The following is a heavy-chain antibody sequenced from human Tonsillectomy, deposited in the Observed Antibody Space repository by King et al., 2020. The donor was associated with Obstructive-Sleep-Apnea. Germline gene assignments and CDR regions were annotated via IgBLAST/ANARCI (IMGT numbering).Heavy chain of an antibody. CDR3: ARGSSGWVRSYNWFDP. V-gene: IGHV3-30*04. CDR2: ISYDGSNK. D-gene: IGHD6-19*01. Sequence: VQLVESGGGVVQPGRSLRLSCAASGFTFSSYAMHWVRQAPGKGLEWVAVISYDGSNKYYADSVKGRFTISRDNSKNTLDLQMNRLRAEDTAVYYCARGSSGWVRSYNWFDPWGQGTLVTVSS. J-gene: IGHJ5*02. CDR1: GFTFSSYA.